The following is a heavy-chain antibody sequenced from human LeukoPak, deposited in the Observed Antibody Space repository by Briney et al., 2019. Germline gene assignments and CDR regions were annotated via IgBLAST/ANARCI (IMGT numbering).Heavy chain of an antibody. D-gene: IGHD6-19*01. CDR2: IMPIFGTA. CDR1: GGTFSSYA. J-gene: IGHJ3*02. V-gene: IGHV1-69*05. Sequence: ASVKVSCKASGGTFSSYAISWVRQAPGQGLEWMGGIMPIFGTANYAQKLQGRVTMTTDTSTSTAYMELRSLRSDDTAVYYCARAIIAVAGTSSAFDIWGQGTMVTVSS. CDR3: ARAIIAVAGTSSAFDI.